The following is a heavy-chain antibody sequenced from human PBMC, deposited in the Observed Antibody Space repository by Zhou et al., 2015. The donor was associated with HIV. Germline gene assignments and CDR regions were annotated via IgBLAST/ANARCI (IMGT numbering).Heavy chain of an antibody. CDR1: GGTFSSYA. Sequence: QVQLVQSGAEVKKPGSSVKVSCKASGGTFSSYAISWVRQAPGQGLEWMGGIIPIFGTANYAQKFQGRVTITADESTSTAYMELSSLRSEDTAVYYCARPNYLIAAPGDYYYYGMDVWGQGTTVTVSS. CDR3: ARPNYLIAAPGDYYYYGMDV. D-gene: IGHD6-13*01. V-gene: IGHV1-69*12. CDR2: IIPIFGTA. J-gene: IGHJ6*02.